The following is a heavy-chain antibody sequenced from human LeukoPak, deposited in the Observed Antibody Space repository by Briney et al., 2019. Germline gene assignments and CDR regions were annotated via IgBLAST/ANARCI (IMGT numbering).Heavy chain of an antibody. V-gene: IGHV4-59*02. CDR1: GGSVSSWY. CDR3: ARETSLMGYASGLGFNY. CDR2: IYDSGNT. D-gene: IGHD6-19*01. J-gene: IGHJ4*02. Sequence: PSETLSLTCTVSGGSVSSWYWSWIRQPPGKGLEWIGYIYDSGNTKYSPSLKSRVTISIDTPKNQFSLKLTSVTAADTATYYCARETSLMGYASGLGFNYWGQGILVTVSS.